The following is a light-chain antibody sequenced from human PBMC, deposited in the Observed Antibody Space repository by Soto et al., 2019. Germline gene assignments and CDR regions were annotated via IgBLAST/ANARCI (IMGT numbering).Light chain of an antibody. CDR1: QSVSNNY. Sequence: EIVLTQSAGTLSLSPGERATLSLKASQSVSNNYLAWYQQKPGQAPRLLIYGASNRATGIPDRFSGSGSGTDFTLTISRLEPEDFAVYYCQQYGSSGTFGQGTKVDI. CDR3: QQYGSSGT. J-gene: IGKJ1*01. V-gene: IGKV3-20*01. CDR2: GAS.